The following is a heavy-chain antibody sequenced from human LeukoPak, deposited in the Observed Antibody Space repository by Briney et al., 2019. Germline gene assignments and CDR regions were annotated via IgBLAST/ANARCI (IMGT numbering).Heavy chain of an antibody. CDR3: ATATCSGGSCYSGYYYYGMDV. CDR2: IIPILGIA. CDR1: GGTFSSYA. Sequence: SVKVSCKASGGTFSSYAISWVRQAPGQGLEWMGRIIPILGIANYAQKFQGRVTITADKSTSTAYMELSSLRSEDTAVYYCATATCSGGSCYSGYYYYGMDVWGQGTTVTVSS. D-gene: IGHD2-15*01. J-gene: IGHJ6*02. V-gene: IGHV1-69*04.